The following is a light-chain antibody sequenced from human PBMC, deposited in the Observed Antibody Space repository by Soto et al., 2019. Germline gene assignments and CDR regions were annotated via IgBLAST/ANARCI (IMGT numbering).Light chain of an antibody. CDR2: EAS. CDR3: QQSHTTPWT. J-gene: IGKJ1*01. CDR1: QSISSY. V-gene: IGKV1-39*01. Sequence: DMQMTQSPSSLSASVGDRVTITCRASQSISSYLNWYQQKPGKAPKLLIYEASSLQSGVPSRFSGSGSGTDFTLTVSSLQPDDFATYYCQQSHTTPWTFGQGTKVDIK.